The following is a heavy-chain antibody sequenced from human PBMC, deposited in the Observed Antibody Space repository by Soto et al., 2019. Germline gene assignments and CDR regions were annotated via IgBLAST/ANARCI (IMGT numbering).Heavy chain of an antibody. CDR1: GGTFSSYA. CDR2: IIPIFGTA. CDR3: ARAGNVGVTQMRFFDY. V-gene: IGHV1-69*06. J-gene: IGHJ4*02. Sequence: ASVKVSCKASGGTFSSYAISWVRQAPGQGLEWMGGIIPIFGTANYAQKVRGRVTITADKSTSTAYMELSSLRSEDTAVYYCARAGNVGVTQMRFFDYWGQGTLVTV. D-gene: IGHD2-21*02.